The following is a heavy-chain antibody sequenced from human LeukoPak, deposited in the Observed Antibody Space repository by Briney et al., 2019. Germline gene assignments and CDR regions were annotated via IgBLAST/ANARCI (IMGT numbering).Heavy chain of an antibody. CDR3: ARGSITMVRGVIIATNWFDP. CDR1: GGSISSGGHS. CDR2: IYHSGST. J-gene: IGHJ5*02. D-gene: IGHD3-10*01. V-gene: IGHV4-30-2*01. Sequence: SSETLSLTCTVSGGSISSGGHSWSWIRQPPGKGLKWIGYIYHSGSTYYNPSLKSRVTISVDRSKNQFSLKLSSVTAADTAVYCCARGSITMVRGVIIATNWFDPWGQGTLVTVSS.